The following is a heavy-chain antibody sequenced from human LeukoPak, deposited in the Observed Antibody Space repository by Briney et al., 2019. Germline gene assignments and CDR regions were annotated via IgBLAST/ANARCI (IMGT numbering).Heavy chain of an antibody. Sequence: GESLKVSCKASGYTFTGYYMHWVRQAPGQGLEWMGWINPNSGGTNYAQKFQGRVTMTRDTSISTAYMELSRLRSDDTAVYYCASSRGVYDSSTRTDAFDIWGQGTMVTVSS. CDR3: ASSRGVYDSSTRTDAFDI. J-gene: IGHJ3*02. V-gene: IGHV1-2*02. D-gene: IGHD3-22*01. CDR1: GYTFTGYY. CDR2: INPNSGGT.